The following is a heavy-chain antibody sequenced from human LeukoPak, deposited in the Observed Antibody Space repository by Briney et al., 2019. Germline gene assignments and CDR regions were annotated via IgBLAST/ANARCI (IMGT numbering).Heavy chain of an antibody. V-gene: IGHV1-2*02. Sequence: ASVKVSCKASGGTFSSYAISWVRQAPGQGLEWMGWINPNSSVTSYAQKFQGRVSMTGDTSISTAYMELRSLRSDDTAVYYCARDKSYYYDSSGYYRDAFDIWGQGTMVTVSS. D-gene: IGHD3-22*01. CDR1: GGTFSSYA. J-gene: IGHJ3*02. CDR2: INPNSSVT. CDR3: ARDKSYYYDSSGYYRDAFDI.